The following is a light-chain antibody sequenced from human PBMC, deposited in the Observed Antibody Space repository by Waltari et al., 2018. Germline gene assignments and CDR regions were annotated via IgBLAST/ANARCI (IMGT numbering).Light chain of an antibody. CDR3: HQYYSYPLYT. CDR2: AAS. Sequence: AIRITQSPSSLSASTGDRVTITCRASQGISSYLAWYQQKPGKAPKLLIYAASTLQSGVPSRFSGSGSGTDFTLTISCLQSEDFATYYCHQYYSYPLYTFGQGTKLEIK. V-gene: IGKV1-8*01. J-gene: IGKJ2*01. CDR1: QGISSY.